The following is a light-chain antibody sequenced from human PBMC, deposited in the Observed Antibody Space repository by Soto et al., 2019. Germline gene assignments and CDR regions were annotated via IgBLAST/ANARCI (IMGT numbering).Light chain of an antibody. CDR1: QRFSST. CDR3: QQYHHWPPGDT. J-gene: IGKJ2*01. CDR2: GAS. V-gene: IGKV3-15*01. Sequence: EIARTQSQATLSVYTGERATLSCRASQRFSSTLACSQQKPGQAPMLLIYGASTRATGIPARFSGRGSGTEFTLTISSLQSEDFAVYYCQQYHHWPPGDTFGQGTKLDIK.